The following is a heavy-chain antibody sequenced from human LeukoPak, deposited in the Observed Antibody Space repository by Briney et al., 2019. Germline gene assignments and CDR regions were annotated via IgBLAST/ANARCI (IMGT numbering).Heavy chain of an antibody. V-gene: IGHV4-59*08. Sequence: SETLSLTCTVSGGSVTSYYWTWFRQPPWKGLEWIGFIYYSGTTDYNPSLKSRVTMSVGTSKNQFSLKLSSVTAADTAVYYCARARGYSYGYVDYWGQGTLVTVSS. CDR1: GGSVTSYY. D-gene: IGHD5-18*01. CDR3: ARARGYSYGYVDY. J-gene: IGHJ4*02. CDR2: IYYSGTT.